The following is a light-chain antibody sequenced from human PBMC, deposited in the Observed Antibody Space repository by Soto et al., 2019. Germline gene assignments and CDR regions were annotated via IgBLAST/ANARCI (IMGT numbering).Light chain of an antibody. V-gene: IGLV2-11*01. J-gene: IGLJ3*02. Sequence: QSALTQSRSMSGSPGQSVTISCSGTSSVVGAYNYVSWYQQHPGTAPKLIIFDVTKRPSGVPDRFSGSKSGNTASLTISGLQAEHEAAYSCCSYAGGYTWVFGGGTQPTVL. CDR1: SSVVGAYNY. CDR2: DVT. CDR3: CSYAGGYTWV.